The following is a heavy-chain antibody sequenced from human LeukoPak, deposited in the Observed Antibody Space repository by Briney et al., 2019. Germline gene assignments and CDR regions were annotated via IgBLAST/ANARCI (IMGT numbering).Heavy chain of an antibody. CDR3: ARDLSRGSGYFGTY. CDR1: GYTFFDIYG. Sequence: ASVKGSXKAFGYTFFDIYGFSWVRQAPGQGLEWMGRISGDNSNTNYAQSFQGRLTLTTDTSTNTAYMELRSLRSDDTAVYYCARDLSRGSGYFGTYWGQGTLVTVSS. D-gene: IGHD3-22*01. V-gene: IGHV1-18*01. J-gene: IGHJ4*02. CDR2: ISGDNSNT.